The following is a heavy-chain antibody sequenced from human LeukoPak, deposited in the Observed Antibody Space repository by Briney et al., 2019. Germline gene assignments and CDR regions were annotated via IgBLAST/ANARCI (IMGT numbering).Heavy chain of an antibody. V-gene: IGHV3-66*01. Sequence: GGSLRLSCAASGFTVSSNYMSWVRQAPGKGLEWVSVIYSGGSTYYADSVKGRFTISRDNAKNSLYLQMNSLRAEDTALYYCARGLLGYCSSTSCSDFDYWGQGTLVTVSS. CDR2: IYSGGST. J-gene: IGHJ4*02. CDR3: ARGLLGYCSSTSCSDFDY. CDR1: GFTVSSNY. D-gene: IGHD2-2*01.